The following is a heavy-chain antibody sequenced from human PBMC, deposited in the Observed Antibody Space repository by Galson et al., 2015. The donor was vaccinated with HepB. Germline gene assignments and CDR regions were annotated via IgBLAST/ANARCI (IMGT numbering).Heavy chain of an antibody. CDR2: INHSGST. V-gene: IGHV4-34*01. Sequence: LSFTCAVYGGSFSGYYWSWIRQPPGKGLEWIGEINHSGSTNYNPSLKSRVTISVDTSKNQFSLKLSSVTAADTAVYYCARGRGYSYGPSFRLYTTTYGMDVWGQGTTVTVSS. D-gene: IGHD5-18*01. J-gene: IGHJ6*02. CDR3: ARGRGYSYGPSFRLYTTTYGMDV. CDR1: GGSFSGYY.